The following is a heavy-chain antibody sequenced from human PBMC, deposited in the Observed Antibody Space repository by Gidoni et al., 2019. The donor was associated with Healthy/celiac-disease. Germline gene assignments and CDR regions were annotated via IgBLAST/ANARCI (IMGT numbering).Heavy chain of an antibody. CDR2: ISSRSSTI. Sequence: EVQLVESGGGLVQPGGSLRLSCQASGFTLSSYSMNWVRQAPGKGLDWVSYISSRSSTIYYADSVKGRFTISRDNAKNSLYLQMNSLRAEDTAVYYCARGDYYGSGSSPFDYWGQGTLVTVSS. CDR3: ARGDYYGSGSSPFDY. J-gene: IGHJ4*02. CDR1: GFTLSSYS. V-gene: IGHV3-48*01. D-gene: IGHD3-10*01.